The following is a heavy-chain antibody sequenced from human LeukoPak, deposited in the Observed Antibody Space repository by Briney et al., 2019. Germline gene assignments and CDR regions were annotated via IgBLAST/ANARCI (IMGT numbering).Heavy chain of an antibody. V-gene: IGHV3-20*04. Sequence: PGGSLRLSCAASGFTFDDYGMSWVRQAPGKGLEWVSGINRNGGSTGYADSVKGRFTISRDNAKNSLYLQMNSLRAEDTALYYCARLAAARPRAYYYYYMDVWGKGTTVTVSS. CDR2: INRNGGST. D-gene: IGHD6-6*01. J-gene: IGHJ6*03. CDR3: ARLAAARPRAYYYYYMDV. CDR1: GFTFDDYG.